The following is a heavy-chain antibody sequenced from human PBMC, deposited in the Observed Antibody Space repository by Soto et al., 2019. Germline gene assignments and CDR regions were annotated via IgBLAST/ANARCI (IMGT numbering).Heavy chain of an antibody. CDR3: ARGYSSSWSSPIFDY. V-gene: IGHV1-69*13. CDR1: VGTFSSYA. Sequence: SVTVSCQTSVGTFSSYAISWVRQAPGQGLEWMGGITPIFGTANYAQKFQGRVTITADESTSTAYMELSSLRSEDTAVYYCARGYSSSWSSPIFDYWGQGTLVTVSS. D-gene: IGHD6-13*01. J-gene: IGHJ4*02. CDR2: ITPIFGTA.